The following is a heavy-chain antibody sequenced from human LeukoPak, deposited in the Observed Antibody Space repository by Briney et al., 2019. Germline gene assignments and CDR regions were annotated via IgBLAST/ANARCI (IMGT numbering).Heavy chain of an antibody. CDR2: ITSSGAYI. Sequence: GGSLRLSCAASGFTFSNYNMNWVRQTPGKGLEWVSSITSSGAYIYYADSVKGRFTISRDNAKNSLYLQMNSLRAEDTAVYYCATSRGSWPDYFDYWGQGTLVTVSS. CDR3: ATSRGSWPDYFDY. V-gene: IGHV3-21*01. CDR1: GFTFSNYN. J-gene: IGHJ4*02. D-gene: IGHD6-13*01.